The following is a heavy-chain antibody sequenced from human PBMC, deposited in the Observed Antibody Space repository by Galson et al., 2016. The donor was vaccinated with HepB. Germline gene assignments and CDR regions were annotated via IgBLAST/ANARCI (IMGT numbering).Heavy chain of an antibody. Sequence: SCKASGYTFTTYYIHWVRQAPGQGLERMGIINPSGGSTSYAQKFQGRVTMTRDTSTSTVYMELNSLRSDDTAVYFCARGESGYDWDWFDPWGQGTLVTVSS. V-gene: IGHV1-46*01. D-gene: IGHD5-12*01. CDR2: INPSGGST. CDR3: ARGESGYDWDWFDP. CDR1: GYTFTTYY. J-gene: IGHJ5*02.